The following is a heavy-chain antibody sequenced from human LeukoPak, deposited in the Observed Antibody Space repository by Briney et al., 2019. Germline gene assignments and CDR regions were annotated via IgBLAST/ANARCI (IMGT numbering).Heavy chain of an antibody. Sequence: GGSLRLSCAASGFTFDDYAMHWVRQAPGKGLEWVSGISWNSGSIGYADSVKGRFTISRDNAKNSLYLQMNSPRAEDTALYYCAKDIGYYDFWGPYYFDYWGQGTLVTVSS. V-gene: IGHV3-9*01. CDR2: ISWNSGSI. CDR1: GFTFDDYA. J-gene: IGHJ4*02. D-gene: IGHD3-3*01. CDR3: AKDIGYYDFWGPYYFDY.